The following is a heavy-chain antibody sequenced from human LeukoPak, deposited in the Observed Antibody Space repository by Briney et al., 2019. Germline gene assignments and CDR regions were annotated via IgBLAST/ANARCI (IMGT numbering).Heavy chain of an antibody. D-gene: IGHD6-19*01. CDR1: GFTFSSYA. J-gene: IGHJ4*02. CDR2: ISGSGGST. CDR3: AKTRDSSGWYGGISFDY. Sequence: GRSLRLSCAASGFTFSSYAMSWVRQAPGKGLEWVSAISGSGGSTYYADSVKGRFTISRDNSKNTLYLQMNSLRAEDTAVYYCAKTRDSSGWYGGISFDYWGQGTLVTVS. V-gene: IGHV3-23*01.